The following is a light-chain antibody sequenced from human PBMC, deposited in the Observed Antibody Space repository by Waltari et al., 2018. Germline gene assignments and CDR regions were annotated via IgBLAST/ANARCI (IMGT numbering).Light chain of an antibody. CDR3: QQYNNWPLT. V-gene: IGKV3-15*01. CDR1: QSVSSN. Sequence: EIVMTQSPSTLSVSPGERATLSCSASQSVSSNLAWYQQKPGQAPRLLIYGASTRATGIPARFSGSGSGKEFTLTISSMQSEDFAVYYCQQYNNWPLTFGGGTKVEIK. CDR2: GAS. J-gene: IGKJ4*01.